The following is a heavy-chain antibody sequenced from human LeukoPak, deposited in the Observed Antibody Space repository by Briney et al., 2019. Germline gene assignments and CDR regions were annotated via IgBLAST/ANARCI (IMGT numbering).Heavy chain of an antibody. Sequence: SETLSLTCAVSGYSISSGYYWGWIRQSPEKGLEWIGSIFHSGKTYYNLSLKSRVTISVGTSKNQFSLKLTSVTAADTAVYYCARGDIPDYWGQGTLVTVSS. CDR3: ARGDIPDY. D-gene: IGHD2-21*01. V-gene: IGHV4-38-2*01. CDR1: GYSISSGYY. J-gene: IGHJ4*02. CDR2: IFHSGKT.